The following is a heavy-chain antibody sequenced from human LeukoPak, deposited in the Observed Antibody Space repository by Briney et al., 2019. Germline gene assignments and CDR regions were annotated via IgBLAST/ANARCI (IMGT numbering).Heavy chain of an antibody. CDR1: GFTFSSYE. V-gene: IGHV3-48*03. Sequence: GGSLRHSCAASGFTFSSYEMNWVRQAPGKGLEWVSYISSSGSTIYYADSVKGRFTISRDNAKNSLYLQMNSLRAEDTAVYYCATGGLYYYDSSGPFDYWGQGTLVTVSS. D-gene: IGHD3-22*01. J-gene: IGHJ4*02. CDR2: ISSSGSTI. CDR3: ATGGLYYYDSSGPFDY.